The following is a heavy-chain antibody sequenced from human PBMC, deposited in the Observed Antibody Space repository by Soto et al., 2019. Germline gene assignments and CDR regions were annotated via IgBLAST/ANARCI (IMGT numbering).Heavy chain of an antibody. CDR2: INPNSGGT. V-gene: IGHV1-2*04. CDR3: ARVRSSSSVFNYYGMDV. J-gene: IGHJ6*02. Sequence: ASVKVSCKASGYTFTGYYMHWVRQAPGQGLEWMGRINPNSGGTNYAQKFQGWVTMTRDTSISTAYMELSRLRSDDTAVYYCARVRSSSSVFNYYGMDVWGQGTTVTVSS. CDR1: GYTFTGYY. D-gene: IGHD6-6*01.